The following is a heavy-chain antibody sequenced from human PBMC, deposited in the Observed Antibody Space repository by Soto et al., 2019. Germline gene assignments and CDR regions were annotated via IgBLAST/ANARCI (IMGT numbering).Heavy chain of an antibody. Sequence: QLQLQESGPGLVKPSETLSLTCSVSGDSINSDKYYWGWIRQPPGKGLEWIGSIYFRGNTYYNPSLRTRVTISLDKSKSQFSLKLSSVTAADSAVYFCARLEGLATISYYFDFWGQGALVTVSS. CDR3: ARLEGLATISYYFDF. V-gene: IGHV4-39*01. CDR1: GDSINSDKYY. D-gene: IGHD3-9*01. CDR2: IYFRGNT. J-gene: IGHJ4*02.